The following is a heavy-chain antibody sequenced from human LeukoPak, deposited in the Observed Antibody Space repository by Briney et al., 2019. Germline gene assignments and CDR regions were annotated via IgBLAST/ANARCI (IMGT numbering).Heavy chain of an antibody. CDR2: ISSSGSTI. D-gene: IGHD6-13*01. J-gene: IGHJ4*02. CDR3: ASEYSSSWLAFDY. V-gene: IGHV3-48*03. CDR1: GFTFSSYE. Sequence: GGSLRLSCAASGFTFSSYEMNWVRQAPGKGLEWVSYISSSGSTIYYADSVKGRFTISRDNAKNSLYLQMNSLRAEDTAVYYCASEYSSSWLAFDYWGQGTLVTVSS.